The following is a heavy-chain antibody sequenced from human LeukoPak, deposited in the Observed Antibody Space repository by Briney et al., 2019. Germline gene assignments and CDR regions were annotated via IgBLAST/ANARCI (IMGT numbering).Heavy chain of an antibody. J-gene: IGHJ5*02. V-gene: IGHV4-59*01. CDR1: GGSISSYY. Sequence: PSETLSLTCTVPGGSISSYYWSWIRQPPGKGLEWIGYIYYSGSTNYNPSLKSRVTISVDTSKNQFSLKLSSVTAADTAVYYCARGYYDILTGLQLNWFDPWGQGTLVTVSS. D-gene: IGHD3-9*01. CDR3: ARGYYDILTGLQLNWFDP. CDR2: IYYSGST.